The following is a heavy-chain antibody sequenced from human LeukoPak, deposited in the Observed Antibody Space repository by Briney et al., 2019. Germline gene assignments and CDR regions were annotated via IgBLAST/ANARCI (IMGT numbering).Heavy chain of an antibody. CDR2: INHSGST. CDR3: ARRANSSGWLYYFDY. CDR1: GGSLSGYY. V-gene: IGHV4-34*01. D-gene: IGHD6-19*01. J-gene: IGHJ4*02. Sequence: PSETLSLTCAVYGGSLSGYYWSWIRQPPGKGLEWIGEINHSGSTNYNPSLKSRVTISVDTSKNQFSLKLSSVTAADTAVYYCARRANSSGWLYYFDYWGQGTLVTVSS.